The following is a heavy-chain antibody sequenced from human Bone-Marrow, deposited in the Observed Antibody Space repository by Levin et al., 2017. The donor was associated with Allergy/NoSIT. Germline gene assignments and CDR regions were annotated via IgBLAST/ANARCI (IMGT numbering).Heavy chain of an antibody. J-gene: IGHJ4*02. CDR1: GFTVSSNY. D-gene: IGHD3-9*01. CDR2: IYSGGST. V-gene: IGHV3-53*01. Sequence: GESLKISCAASGFTVSSNYMSWVRQAPGKGLEWVSVIYSGGSTYYADSVKGRFTISRDNSKNTLYLQMNSLRAEDTAVYYCARVTLGYDILTEGLSYFDYWGQGTLVTVSS. CDR3: ARVTLGYDILTEGLSYFDY.